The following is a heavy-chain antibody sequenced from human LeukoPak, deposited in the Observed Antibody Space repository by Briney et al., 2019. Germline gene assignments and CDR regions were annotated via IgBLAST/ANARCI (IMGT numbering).Heavy chain of an antibody. Sequence: GSLRLSCAASRFTFSTYWMSWVRQAPGKGLEWVANIKQDGSEKYYVDSVKGRFTISRDNAKNSLYLQMNSLRAEDTAVYYCARDTYGSGSYYFDYWGQGTLVTVSS. V-gene: IGHV3-7*03. CDR2: IKQDGSEK. CDR1: RFTFSTYW. CDR3: ARDTYGSGSYYFDY. J-gene: IGHJ4*02. D-gene: IGHD3-10*01.